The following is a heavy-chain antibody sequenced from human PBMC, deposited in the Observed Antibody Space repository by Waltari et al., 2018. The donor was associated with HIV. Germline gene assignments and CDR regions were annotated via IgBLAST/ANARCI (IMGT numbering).Heavy chain of an antibody. D-gene: IGHD5-12*01. V-gene: IGHV1-3*01. CDR3: AGGSAWLVNVLEI. Sequence: QVQLVQSGAEVKKPGASVKVSCRASGINFIADAVHWVRQAPGQGLEWLGSINVGTIFSRYSQMFHGRLTFTRDTSETTIFMELRSLKSEDTAVYFCAGGSAWLVNVLEIWGQGTLVTVSS. CDR1: GINFIADA. J-gene: IGHJ4*02. CDR2: INVGTIFS.